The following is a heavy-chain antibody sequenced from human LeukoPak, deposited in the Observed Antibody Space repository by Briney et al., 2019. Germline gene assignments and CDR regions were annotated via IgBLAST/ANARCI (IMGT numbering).Heavy chain of an antibody. CDR2: ISYIGST. Sequence: SETLSLTCTVSGTSVSSYYWSWIRQPAGRGLEWIGYISYIGSTNYNPSLKSRVTISIDTSKNQFSLKLSSVTAADMAVYYCARDLVTVTKGFDIWGQGTMVSVSS. D-gene: IGHD4-17*01. J-gene: IGHJ3*02. CDR3: ARDLVTVTKGFDI. CDR1: GTSVSSYY. V-gene: IGHV4-59*02.